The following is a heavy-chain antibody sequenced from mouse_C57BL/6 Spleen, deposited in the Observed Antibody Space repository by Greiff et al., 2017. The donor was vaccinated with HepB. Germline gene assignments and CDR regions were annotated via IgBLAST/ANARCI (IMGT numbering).Heavy chain of an antibody. Sequence: QVQLQQPGAELVKPGASVKLSCKASGYTFTSYWMQWVKQRPGQGLEWIGEIDPSDSYTNYNQKFKGKATLTVDTSSSTAYMQLSSLTSEDSAVYYCASSMGNYYFDYWGQGTTLTVSS. V-gene: IGHV1-50*01. J-gene: IGHJ2*01. D-gene: IGHD2-1*01. CDR2: IDPSDSYT. CDR1: GYTFTSYW. CDR3: ASSMGNYYFDY.